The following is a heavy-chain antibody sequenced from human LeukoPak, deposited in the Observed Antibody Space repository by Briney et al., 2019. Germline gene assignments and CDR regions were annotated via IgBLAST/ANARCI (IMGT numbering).Heavy chain of an antibody. Sequence: GGSLRLSCAASGSTFSSYSMNWVRQAPGKGLEWVSSISSSSSYIYYADSVKGRFTISRDNAKNSLYLQMNSLRAEDTAVYYCARDPLDYGDYDYWGQGTLVTVSS. CDR3: ARDPLDYGDYDY. J-gene: IGHJ4*02. V-gene: IGHV3-21*01. D-gene: IGHD4-17*01. CDR2: ISSSSSYI. CDR1: GSTFSSYS.